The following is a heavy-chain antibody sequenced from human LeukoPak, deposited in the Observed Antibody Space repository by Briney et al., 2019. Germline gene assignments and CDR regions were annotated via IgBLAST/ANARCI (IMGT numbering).Heavy chain of an antibody. D-gene: IGHD6-19*01. J-gene: IGHJ4*02. Sequence: ASVKVSCKASGYTFTNYGISWVRQAPGQGLEWMGWISAYNGNTNYAQKFQGRVAMTTDTSTSTAYMELRSLRSDDTAVYYCARSSKQWLDYWGQGTLVTVSS. CDR2: ISAYNGNT. CDR3: ARSSKQWLDY. CDR1: GYTFTNYG. V-gene: IGHV1-18*01.